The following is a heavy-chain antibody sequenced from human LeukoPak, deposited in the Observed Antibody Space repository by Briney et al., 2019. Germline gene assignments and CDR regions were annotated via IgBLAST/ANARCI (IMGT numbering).Heavy chain of an antibody. D-gene: IGHD5-18*01. CDR2: IYYSGST. V-gene: IGHV4-39*07. CDR3: ARGKYNRGYSYGNFDY. CDR1: GGSISSSSYY. J-gene: IGHJ4*02. Sequence: PSETLSLTCTVSGGSISSSSYYWGWIRQPPGKGLEWIGTIYYSGSTYYNPSLKSRVTISVDTSKNQFSLKLSSVTAADTAVYYCARGKYNRGYSYGNFDYWGQGTLVTVSS.